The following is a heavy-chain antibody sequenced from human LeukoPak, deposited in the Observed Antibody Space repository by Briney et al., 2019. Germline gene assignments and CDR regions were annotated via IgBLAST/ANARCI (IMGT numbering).Heavy chain of an antibody. CDR3: AKTPVTTCSGAYCYPFDY. V-gene: IGHV3-23*01. J-gene: IGHJ4*02. CDR1: GFSFSSYG. D-gene: IGHD2-21*01. Sequence: GGSLRLSCAASGFSFSSYGMSWVRQAPGKVLEWVTAMSGSGGSTYYADSVKGRFTISRDSSKNTLYLQMNRLRAEDAAVYYCAKTPVTTCSGAYCYPFDYWGQGTLVTVSS. CDR2: MSGSGGST.